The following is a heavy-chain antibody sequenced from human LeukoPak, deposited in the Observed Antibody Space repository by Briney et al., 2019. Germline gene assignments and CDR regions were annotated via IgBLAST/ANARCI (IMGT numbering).Heavy chain of an antibody. CDR3: ARDSRALLLWFGESSDRCYFDY. D-gene: IGHD3-10*01. Sequence: GGSLRLSCAASGFTFSSYSMNWVRQAPGKGLEWVSSISSSSSYIYYADSVKGRFTISRDNAKNSLYLQMNSLRAEDTAVYYCARDSRALLLWFGESSDRCYFDYWGQGTLVTVSS. J-gene: IGHJ4*02. V-gene: IGHV3-21*01. CDR2: ISSSSSYI. CDR1: GFTFSSYS.